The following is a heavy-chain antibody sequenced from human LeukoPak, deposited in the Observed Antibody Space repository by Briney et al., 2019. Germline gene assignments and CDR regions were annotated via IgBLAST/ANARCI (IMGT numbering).Heavy chain of an antibody. CDR1: GYTFTSYY. CDR3: ARGGDVDIVATINYFDY. CDR2: IIPIFGTA. J-gene: IGHJ4*02. V-gene: IGHV1-69*05. Sequence: ASVKVSCKASGYTFTSYYMHWVRQAPGQGLEWMGGIIPIFGTANYAQKFQGRVTITTDESTSTAYVELSSLRSEDTAVYYCARGGDVDIVATINYFDYWGQGTLVTVSS. D-gene: IGHD5-12*01.